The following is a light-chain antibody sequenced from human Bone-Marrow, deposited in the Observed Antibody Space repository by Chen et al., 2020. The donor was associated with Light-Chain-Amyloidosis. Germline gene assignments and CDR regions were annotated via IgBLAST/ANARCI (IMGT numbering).Light chain of an antibody. CDR2: RDT. Sequence: SYELTQPPSVSVSPGQTARHTCSGDDLPTKYAHWYQQKPGQAPVLVIHRDTERPSGSSERVSGSSSGTTATLTISGVQAEDEADYHCQSADSSGTYEVIFGGGTKLTVL. CDR3: QSADSSGTYEVI. J-gene: IGLJ2*01. CDR1: DLPTKY. V-gene: IGLV3-25*03.